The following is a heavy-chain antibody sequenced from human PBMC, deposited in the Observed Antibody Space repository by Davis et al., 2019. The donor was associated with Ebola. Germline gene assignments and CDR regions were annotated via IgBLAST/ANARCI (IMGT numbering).Heavy chain of an antibody. Sequence: MPGGSLRLSCIVSGGSISGSLWSWWSWIRQSPGKQLEWIGYVYYSGSTNCNPSLKSRVTISVDTSKNQFSLNLSSVTAADTAVYYCARGGGGEWDLHFDYWGQGTLVTVSS. CDR3: ARGGGGEWDLHFDY. CDR1: GGSISGSL. J-gene: IGHJ4*02. CDR2: VYYSGST. V-gene: IGHV4-59*01. D-gene: IGHD1-26*01.